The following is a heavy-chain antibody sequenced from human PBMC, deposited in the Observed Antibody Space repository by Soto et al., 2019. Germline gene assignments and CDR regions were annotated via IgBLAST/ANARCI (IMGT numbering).Heavy chain of an antibody. Sequence: GGSLRLSCAASGFTFSSYSMNWVRQAPGKGLEWVSSISSSSSYIYYADSVKGRFTISRDNAKNSLYLQMNSLRAEDTAVYYCARDGYLLWFGELWPHWGQGTLVTVSS. V-gene: IGHV3-21*01. D-gene: IGHD3-10*01. CDR1: GFTFSSYS. CDR2: ISSSSSYI. CDR3: ARDGYLLWFGELWPH. J-gene: IGHJ4*02.